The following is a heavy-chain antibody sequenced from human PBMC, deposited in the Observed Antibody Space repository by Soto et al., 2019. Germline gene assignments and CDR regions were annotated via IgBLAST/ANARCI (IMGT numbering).Heavy chain of an antibody. CDR3: ARDPRPHYDIFRA. D-gene: IGHD3-9*01. J-gene: IGHJ5*02. CDR2: IYCSGST. V-gene: IGHV4-30-4*01. Sequence: SETMSLTCTVSGGSISSGDYYWSWIRQPPGKGLEWIGYIYCSGSTYYNPSLKSRVTISVDTSKNQLSLKLSSVTAADTAVYYCARDPRPHYDIFRAWGQGTLVTVSS. CDR1: GGSISSGDYY.